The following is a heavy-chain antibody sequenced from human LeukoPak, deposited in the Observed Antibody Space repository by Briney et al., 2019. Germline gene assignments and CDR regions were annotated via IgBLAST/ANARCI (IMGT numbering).Heavy chain of an antibody. CDR3: ARATYYYMDV. CDR1: GFTVSSNY. V-gene: IGHV3-66*02. J-gene: IGHJ6*03. CDR2: IYSGGST. Sequence: GGSLRLSCAASGFTVSSNYMSWVRQAPGKGLEWVSVIYSGGSTYYSDSVKGRFTISRDNSKNTLYLQMNSLRAEDTAVYYCARATYYYMDVWGKGTTVTVSS.